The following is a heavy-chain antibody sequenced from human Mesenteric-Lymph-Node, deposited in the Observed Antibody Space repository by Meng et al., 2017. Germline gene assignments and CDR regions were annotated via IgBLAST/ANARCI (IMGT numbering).Heavy chain of an antibody. V-gene: IGHV3-49*03. Sequence: GGSLRLSCTASGFTFGDYAMSWFHQAPGKGREWVGFIRSKAFGGTTEYAAAVNGRFTISRDDSKSIAAPQMNSLKTEDTAVYYCTRDRGYSYGYSDYWGQGTLVTVSS. CDR1: GFTFGDYA. D-gene: IGHD5-18*01. CDR2: IRSKAFGGTT. J-gene: IGHJ4*02. CDR3: TRDRGYSYGYSDY.